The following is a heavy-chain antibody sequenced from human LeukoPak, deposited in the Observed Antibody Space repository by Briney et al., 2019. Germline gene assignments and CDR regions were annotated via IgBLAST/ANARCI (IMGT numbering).Heavy chain of an antibody. J-gene: IGHJ3*02. CDR3: ARNLWFGESSDAFDM. CDR1: GYTFTGYY. Sequence: ASVKVSCKASGYTFTGYYMHWVRQAPGQRLEWMGWINPNSGGTNYAQKFQGRVTMTRDTSASTAYKELSRLRSDDTAVYYCARNLWFGESSDAFDMWGQGTMVTVSS. CDR2: INPNSGGT. D-gene: IGHD3-10*01. V-gene: IGHV1-2*02.